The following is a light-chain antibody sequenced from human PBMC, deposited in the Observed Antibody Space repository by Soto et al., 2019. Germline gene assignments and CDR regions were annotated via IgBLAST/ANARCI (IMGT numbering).Light chain of an antibody. Sequence: EIILVQSPRTITLSPLVISTLSFSASQRVGSNLAWYQQKPGRAPRLLIYGAGTRATGIPDTFSGSGSETAFTLTISSLQPDDFAVYYCQQYRDWPQTFGQGTKVDI. CDR3: QQYRDWPQT. CDR2: GAG. CDR1: QRVGSN. J-gene: IGKJ1*01. V-gene: IGKV3-15*01.